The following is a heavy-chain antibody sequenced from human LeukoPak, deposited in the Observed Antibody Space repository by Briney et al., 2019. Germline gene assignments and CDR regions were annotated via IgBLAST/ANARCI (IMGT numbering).Heavy chain of an antibody. J-gene: IGHJ4*02. D-gene: IGHD6-19*01. Sequence: SETLSLTCTVSGGSIRSSYYYWGWIRQPPGKGLEWIGSIYYSGSTYYNPSLKSRVTISVDASKDQFSLKLSSVTAADTAIYYCARQSGDQSSAWYFDAWGQGTLVTVSS. V-gene: IGHV4-39*01. CDR2: IYYSGST. CDR1: GGSIRSSYYY. CDR3: ARQSGDQSSAWYFDA.